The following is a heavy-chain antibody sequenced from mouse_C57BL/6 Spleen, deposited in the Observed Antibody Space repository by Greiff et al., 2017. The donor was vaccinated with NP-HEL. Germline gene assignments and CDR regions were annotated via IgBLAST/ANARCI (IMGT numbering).Heavy chain of an antibody. CDR2: TNPTNGRT. D-gene: IGHD1-1*01. J-gene: IGHJ2*01. CDR3: ARIKKIVATYFDY. Sequence: VQLQQSGADLVKAGASVKMSCKASGYTFTSYWMHWVKQRLGQGLEWFAETNPTNGRTYYTEKFKSKATLTVDKSSSTAYMLLSGPTFEDSAVYYCARIKKIVATYFDYWGQGTTLTVSS. V-gene: IGHV1S81*02. CDR1: GYTFTSYW.